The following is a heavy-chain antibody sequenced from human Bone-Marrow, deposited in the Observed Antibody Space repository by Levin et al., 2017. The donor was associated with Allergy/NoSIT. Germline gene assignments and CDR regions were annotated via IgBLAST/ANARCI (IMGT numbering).Heavy chain of an antibody. CDR3: ARWSPYFDY. CDR1: GGSFSGYY. Sequence: SQTLSLTCAVYGGSFSGYYWSWIRQPPGKGLEWIGEINHSGSTNYNPSLKSRVTISVDTSKNQFSLKLSSVTAADTAVYYCARWSPYFDYWGQGTLVTVSS. V-gene: IGHV4-34*01. J-gene: IGHJ4*02. D-gene: IGHD1-26*01. CDR2: INHSGST.